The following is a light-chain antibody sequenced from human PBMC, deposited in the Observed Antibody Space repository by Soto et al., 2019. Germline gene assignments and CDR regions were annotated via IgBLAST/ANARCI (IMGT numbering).Light chain of an antibody. CDR3: QQYNNWPPIT. J-gene: IGKJ5*01. CDR2: GAS. CDR1: QSVSSY. Sequence: ERATLSCRASQSVSSYLAWYQQKPGQAPRLLIYGASTRATGIPARFSGSGSGTEFTLTISSLQSEDFAVYFCQQYNNWPPITFGQGTRLEIK. V-gene: IGKV3-15*01.